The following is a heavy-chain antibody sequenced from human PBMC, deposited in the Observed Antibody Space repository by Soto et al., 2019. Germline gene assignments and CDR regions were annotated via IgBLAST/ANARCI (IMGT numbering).Heavy chain of an antibody. CDR3: ARVRGTAGKRYFDY. CDR1: GGSMSSYY. D-gene: IGHD6-13*01. J-gene: IGHJ4*02. Sequence: SETLSLTSSVSGGSMSSYYWNWMRQPPGRGLEWIGYIYYSGSTTYNPSLKSRVTISVDSSKNQSSLKVTSVTAADTAVYYCARVRGTAGKRYFDYWGQGALVTVSS. V-gene: IGHV4-59*01. CDR2: IYYSGST.